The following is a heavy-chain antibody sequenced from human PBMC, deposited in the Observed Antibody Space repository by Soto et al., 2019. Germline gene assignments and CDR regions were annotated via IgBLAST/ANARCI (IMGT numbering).Heavy chain of an antibody. Sequence: QVQLVESGGGVVQPGRSLRLSCAASGFTFSSYAMHWVRQAPGKGLEWVAVISYDGSNKYYADSVKGRFTISRDNSENTLYLQMNSLRAEDTAVYYCARDQRGYSYANVPYGMDVWGQGTTVTVSS. CDR1: GFTFSSYA. J-gene: IGHJ6*02. V-gene: IGHV3-30-3*01. CDR2: ISYDGSNK. D-gene: IGHD5-18*01. CDR3: ARDQRGYSYANVPYGMDV.